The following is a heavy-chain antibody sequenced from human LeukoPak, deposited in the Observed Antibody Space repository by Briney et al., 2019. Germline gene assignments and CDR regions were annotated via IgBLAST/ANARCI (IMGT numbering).Heavy chain of an antibody. V-gene: IGHV4-34*01. CDR1: GGSFSGYY. CDR3: ARGLHM. CDR2: INHSGST. Sequence: ASETLSLTCAVYGGSFSGYYWSWIRQPPGKGLEWIGEINHSGSTNYNPSLKSRVTISVDTSKNQFSLKLSSVTAADTAVYYCARGLHMWGQGTLVTVSS. J-gene: IGHJ4*02.